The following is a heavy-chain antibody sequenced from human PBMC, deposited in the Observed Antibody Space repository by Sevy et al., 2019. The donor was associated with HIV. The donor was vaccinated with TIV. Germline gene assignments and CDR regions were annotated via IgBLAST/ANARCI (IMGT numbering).Heavy chain of an antibody. V-gene: IGHV3-23*01. J-gene: IGHJ4*02. CDR3: ARKDDSSGYFDY. Sequence: GGSLRLSCAASGFTFSSYAMNWVRQAPGKGLEWVSGISGSGGSGDKTNYADSVKGRFTISRDDSKNSLYLQLNSLRVEDTAIYYCARKDDSSGYFDYWGQGTLVTVSS. CDR2: ISGSGGSGDKT. CDR1: GFTFSSYA. D-gene: IGHD3-22*01.